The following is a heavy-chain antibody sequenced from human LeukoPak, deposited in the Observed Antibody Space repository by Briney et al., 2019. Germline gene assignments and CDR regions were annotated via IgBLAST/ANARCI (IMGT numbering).Heavy chain of an antibody. CDR3: ATKGYFDSSGYYYTVNY. V-gene: IGHV3-21*01. D-gene: IGHD3-22*01. CDR1: GFTFSDYS. J-gene: IGHJ4*02. CDR2: INRSSTYI. Sequence: GGSLRLSCAASGFTFSDYSMSWVRQAPGKGLEWVSSINRSSTYIYYADSVKGRFTISRDNAKNSLYLQMNSMRAEDTAVYYCATKGYFDSSGYYYTVNYWGQGTLVTVSS.